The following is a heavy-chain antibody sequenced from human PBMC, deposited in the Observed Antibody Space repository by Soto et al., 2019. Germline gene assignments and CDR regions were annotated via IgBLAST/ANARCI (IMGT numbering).Heavy chain of an antibody. V-gene: IGHV1-46*01. CDR2: INPNAGST. Sequence: QVQLVQSGAEVKEPGASVKISCKPSGYSFTSFYMHWVRQAPGQGLEWMGTINPNAGSTTYAQKFQGRVTTTRDTSTSTLSRDLSGLRSEDPAVYYWARAIPPFDYWGQGTLVTVSS. J-gene: IGHJ4*02. CDR3: ARAIPPFDY. D-gene: IGHD2-21*01. CDR1: GYSFTSFY.